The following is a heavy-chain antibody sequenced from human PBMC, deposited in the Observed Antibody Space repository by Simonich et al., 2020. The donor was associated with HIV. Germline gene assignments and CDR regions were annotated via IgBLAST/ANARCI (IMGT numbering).Heavy chain of an antibody. Sequence: QVQLQQWGAGLLKPSETLSLTCAVYGGSFSGYYWSWIRQPPGKGLEWIGEINHSGSTNSTPSLRSRGTISVDTSKNQFSLKLSSVTAADTAVYYCARGGYCSGGSCYPLFSRYGMDVWGQGTTVTVSS. V-gene: IGHV4-34*01. J-gene: IGHJ6*02. CDR2: INHSGST. D-gene: IGHD2-15*01. CDR1: GGSFSGYY. CDR3: ARGGYCSGGSCYPLFSRYGMDV.